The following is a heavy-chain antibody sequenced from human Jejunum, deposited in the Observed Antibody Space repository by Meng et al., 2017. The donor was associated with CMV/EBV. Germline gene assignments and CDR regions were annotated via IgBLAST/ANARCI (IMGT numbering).Heavy chain of an antibody. V-gene: IGHV3-23*01. CDR3: AKGVTSGSPYRAFDL. CDR1: FSFSTFT. CDR2: FDVNGGGAT. Sequence: FSFSTFTVGCVRQAPGKGLECVFTFDVNGGGATLYTDSVKGRFTISRDTSENTLYLQMNSLRVDDTALYYCAKGVTSGSPYRAFDLLGQGTKVTVSS. D-gene: IGHD3-22*01. J-gene: IGHJ3*01.